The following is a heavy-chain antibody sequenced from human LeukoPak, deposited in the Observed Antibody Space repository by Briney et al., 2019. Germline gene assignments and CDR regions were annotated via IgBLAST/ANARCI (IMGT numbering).Heavy chain of an antibody. V-gene: IGHV4-39*01. CDR1: GGSISSSSYY. CDR2: IYYSGST. CDR3: ASRPVGATRVFDY. D-gene: IGHD1-26*01. Sequence: SETLSLTCTASGGSISSSSYYWGWIRQPPGKGLEWIGSIYYSGSTYYNPSLKSRVTISVDTSKNQFSLKLSSVTAADTAVYYCASRPVGATRVFDYWGQGTLVTVSS. J-gene: IGHJ4*02.